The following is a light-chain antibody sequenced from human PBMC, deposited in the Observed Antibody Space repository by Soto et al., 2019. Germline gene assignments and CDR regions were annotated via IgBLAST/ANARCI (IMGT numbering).Light chain of an antibody. V-gene: IGLV2-8*01. Sequence: QSVLTQPPSASGSPGQSVTISCTGTSSDVGGYNFVSWYQQHPGKAPKLMIYEVSERPSGVPDSFSGSKSGNTASLTVSGLQAEDEADYYCSSYAGSNIVVFGGGTKLTVL. J-gene: IGLJ2*01. CDR1: SSDVGGYNF. CDR3: SSYAGSNIVV. CDR2: EVS.